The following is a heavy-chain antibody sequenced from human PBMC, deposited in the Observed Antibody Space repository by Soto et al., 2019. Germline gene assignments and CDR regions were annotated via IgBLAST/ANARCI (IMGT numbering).Heavy chain of an antibody. CDR1: GGSLSSSASF. CDR3: ARHTYSFQEPFDS. CDR2: VNYNGNT. Sequence: SETLSLTCAVSGGSLSSSASFWAWVRQHPGKPLEWIGSVNYNGNTYYNPSLRSRVTISMDPFKNHFSLRLTSVTAADTAVFYCARHTYSFQEPFDSWGQGPLVTVSS. D-gene: IGHD2-21*01. J-gene: IGHJ4*02. V-gene: IGHV4-39*01.